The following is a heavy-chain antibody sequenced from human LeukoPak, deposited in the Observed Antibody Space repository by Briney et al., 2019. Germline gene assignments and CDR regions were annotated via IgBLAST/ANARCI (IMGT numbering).Heavy chain of an antibody. D-gene: IGHD6-13*01. CDR3: ARQYSSSWSNLFDP. V-gene: IGHV1-2*02. Sequence: GASVKVSCKASGYTFTGSYMHWVRQAPGQGLEWMGWINPNSGGTNYEQKFQGRVTMTRDTAISTAYMELSSLRSDDTAVYYCARQYSSSWSNLFDPWGQGTLVTVSS. J-gene: IGHJ5*02. CDR2: INPNSGGT. CDR1: GYTFTGSY.